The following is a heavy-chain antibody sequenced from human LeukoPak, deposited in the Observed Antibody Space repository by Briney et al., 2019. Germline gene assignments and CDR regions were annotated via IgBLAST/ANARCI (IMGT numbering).Heavy chain of an antibody. V-gene: IGHV3-7*03. CDR1: GFTFSSYW. CDR3: ARDGSGWYGNWYFDL. Sequence: GGSLRLSCAASGFTFSSYWMSWVRQAPGKGMEWVANIKQDGSEKYYVDSVKGRFIISRDNAKNSLSLQVNSLRAEDTAVYYCARDGSGWYGNWYFDLWGLGTLVTVSS. J-gene: IGHJ2*01. CDR2: IKQDGSEK. D-gene: IGHD6-19*01.